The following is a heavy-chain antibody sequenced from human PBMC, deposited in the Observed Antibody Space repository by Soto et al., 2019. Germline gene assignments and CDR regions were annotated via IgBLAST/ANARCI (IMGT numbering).Heavy chain of an antibody. D-gene: IGHD1-1*01. V-gene: IGHV3-23*01. J-gene: IGHJ6*03. CDR3: AKDSQNLQFYYYYYMDV. CDR2: ISGSGGST. Sequence: GGSLRLSCAASGFPFISYAMSWVRQAPGKGLEWVSAISGSGGSTYYADSVKGRFTISRDNSKNTLYLQMNSLGAEDTAVYYCAKDSQNLQFYYYYYMDVWGKGTTVTVSS. CDR1: GFPFISYA.